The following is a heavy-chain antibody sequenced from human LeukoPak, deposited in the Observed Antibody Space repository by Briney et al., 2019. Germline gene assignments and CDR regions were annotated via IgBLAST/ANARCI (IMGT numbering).Heavy chain of an antibody. CDR3: AKDATPFNSIWDYYDS. CDR2: IGGGDDI. V-gene: IGHV3-23*01. J-gene: IGHJ4*02. Sequence: PGGSLRLSCAASGFTFSNYARNWVRQAPGKGLEWVAGIGGGDDIHYADSVKGRFTGSRDDSKNTLYLQMSSLRIEDTAVYYCAKDATPFNSIWDYYDSWGQGTLVTVSA. D-gene: IGHD7-27*01. CDR1: GFTFSNYA.